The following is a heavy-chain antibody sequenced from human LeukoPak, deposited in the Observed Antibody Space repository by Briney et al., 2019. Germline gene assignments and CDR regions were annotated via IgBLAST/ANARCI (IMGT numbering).Heavy chain of an antibody. V-gene: IGHV3-23*01. J-gene: IGHJ4*02. Sequence: GGSLRLSCAASGFTFSYYGMSWVRQAPGKGLEWVSGFGHNGGITYADSVKGRFTISRDNSKNTLYLQMNSLRAEDTAVYFCAKQAGWGGYFYLLPFDFWGRGTLVTVSS. CDR1: GFTFSYYG. D-gene: IGHD3-22*01. CDR3: AKQAGWGGYFYLLPFDF. CDR2: FGHNGGIT.